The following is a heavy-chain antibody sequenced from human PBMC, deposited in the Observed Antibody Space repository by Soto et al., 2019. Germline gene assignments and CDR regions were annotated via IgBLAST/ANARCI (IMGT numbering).Heavy chain of an antibody. CDR1: GGTFSSYA. CDR2: IIPIFGTA. Sequence: GASVKVSCKASGGTFSSYAISWVRQAPGQGLEWMGGIIPIFGTANYAQKFQGRVTITADESTSTAYMELSSLRSEDTAVYYCARQIGAAAAPWWFDPWGQGTLVTVSS. V-gene: IGHV1-69*13. CDR3: ARQIGAAAAPWWFDP. D-gene: IGHD6-25*01. J-gene: IGHJ5*02.